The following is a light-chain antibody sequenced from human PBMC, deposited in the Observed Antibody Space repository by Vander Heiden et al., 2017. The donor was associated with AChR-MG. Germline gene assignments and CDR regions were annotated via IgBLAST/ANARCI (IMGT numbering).Light chain of an antibody. CDR1: QSVNSSY. CDR3: QQHRT. V-gene: IGKV3-20*01. J-gene: IGKJ1*01. Sequence: IVLTQSPGTLSLSPGERATLSCRASQSVNSSYLAWYQQKPGQAPRLLIYGASSRATGIPDRVSGSGSGTDFTLTISRLEPEDFAVYYCQQHRTFGQGTRVEIK. CDR2: GAS.